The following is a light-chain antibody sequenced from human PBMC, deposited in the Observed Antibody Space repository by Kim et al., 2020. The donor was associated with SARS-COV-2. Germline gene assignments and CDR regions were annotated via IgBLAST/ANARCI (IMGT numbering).Light chain of an antibody. CDR3: QQRGNWPPALT. V-gene: IGKV3-11*01. Sequence: PAEGATLSCRASHRVGISFACYQQTPRQAPRLLIYDASIRATGIPDRCSGSGSGTDFTLTIGSLEPRDFAIYYCQQRGNWPPALTFGGGTKVDIK. J-gene: IGKJ4*01. CDR1: HRVGIS. CDR2: DAS.